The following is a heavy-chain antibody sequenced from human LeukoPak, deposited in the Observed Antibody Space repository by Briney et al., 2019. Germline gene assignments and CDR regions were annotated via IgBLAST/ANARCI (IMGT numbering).Heavy chain of an antibody. CDR1: GGSISSGDYY. D-gene: IGHD3-10*01. CDR2: IYYSGST. V-gene: IGHV4-30-4*01. Sequence: SQTLSLTCTVSGGSISSGDYYWSWIRQPPGKGLEWIGYIYYSGSTYYNPSLKSRVTISVDTSKNQFCLKLSSVTAADTAVYYCARGALLWFGELDYWGQGTLVTVSS. CDR3: ARGALLWFGELDY. J-gene: IGHJ4*02.